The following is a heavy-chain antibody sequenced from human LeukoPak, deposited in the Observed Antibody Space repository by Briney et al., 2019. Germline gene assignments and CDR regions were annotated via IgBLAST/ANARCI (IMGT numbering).Heavy chain of an antibody. D-gene: IGHD3-9*01. Sequence: GRSLRLSCAASGFTFSSYAMHWVRQAPGKGLEWVAVISYDGSNKYYADSVKGRFTISRDNSKNTLYLQMNSLRAEDTAVYYCAREGLRYFDSRQVSYFDYWGQGTLVTVSS. J-gene: IGHJ4*02. V-gene: IGHV3-30*04. CDR2: ISYDGSNK. CDR3: AREGLRYFDSRQVSYFDY. CDR1: GFTFSSYA.